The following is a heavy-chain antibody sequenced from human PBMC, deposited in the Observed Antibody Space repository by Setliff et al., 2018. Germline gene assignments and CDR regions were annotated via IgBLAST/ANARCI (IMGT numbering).Heavy chain of an antibody. D-gene: IGHD4-4*01. CDR3: VRVLYDYSFES. V-gene: IGHV4-4*08. CDR2: VYSSSSP. J-gene: IGHJ4*02. Sequence: SETLSLTCSVSGASISSSYWTWIRQPPGNELEWIGYVYSSSSPYYEPSLESRVTMSIDTSKNQISLQLRSLTAADTAVYYCVRVLYDYSFESWGQGTLVTVSS. CDR1: GASISSSY.